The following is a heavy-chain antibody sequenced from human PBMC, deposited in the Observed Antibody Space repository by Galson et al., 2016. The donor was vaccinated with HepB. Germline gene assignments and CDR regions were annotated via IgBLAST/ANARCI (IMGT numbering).Heavy chain of an antibody. CDR3: AKRRSTIGDFDS. CDR2: ISGSDGST. CDR1: GFTFSSYA. Sequence: PLRLSCAASGFTFSSYAMSWVRQAPGKGLEWVSAISGSDGSTYYADSVKGRFTISRDDSKNTLYLQMNSLRAEDTAVYYCAKRRSTIGDFDSWGQGILVTVSS. V-gene: IGHV3-23*01. J-gene: IGHJ4*02.